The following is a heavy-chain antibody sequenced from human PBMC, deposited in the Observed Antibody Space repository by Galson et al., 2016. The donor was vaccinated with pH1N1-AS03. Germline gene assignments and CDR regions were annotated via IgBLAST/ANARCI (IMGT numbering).Heavy chain of an antibody. Sequence: SLRLSCAASAFTFSTYSMNWVRQAPGKGLEWVSFISRSGNYIYYADSVKGRFTISRDNAKNSLYLQMNSLRAEDTAVYFCVGALTGSSGTHPYTFDYWGQGTLVIVSS. CDR3: VGALTGSSGTHPYTFDY. V-gene: IGHV3-21*01. CDR1: AFTFSTYS. J-gene: IGHJ4*02. D-gene: IGHD3-10*01. CDR2: ISRSGNYI.